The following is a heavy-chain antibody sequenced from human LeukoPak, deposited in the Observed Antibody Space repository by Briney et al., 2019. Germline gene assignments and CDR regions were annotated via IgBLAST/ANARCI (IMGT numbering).Heavy chain of an antibody. CDR2: IYYSGST. CDR1: GGSISSGDYY. CDR3: ARGSWSSSIDY. Sequence: PSGTLSLTCTVSGGSISSGDYYWIWIRQPPGKGPEWIGYIYYSGSTYYNPSLKSRVTISGDTSKNQFSLKVNSVTAADTAVYYCARGSWSSSIDYWGQGTLVTVSS. J-gene: IGHJ4*02. D-gene: IGHD6-6*01. V-gene: IGHV4-30-4*01.